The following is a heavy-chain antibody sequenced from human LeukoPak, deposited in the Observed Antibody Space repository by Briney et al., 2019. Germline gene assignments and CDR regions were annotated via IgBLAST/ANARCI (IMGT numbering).Heavy chain of an antibody. Sequence: GGSLRLSCAASGSTFSSYAISWVRHAPGKGLEWVSAIRGSAASTYYADSVKARFTISRANSNNTLYMQMISQRTEDTSVYHCAKRDSISWYSLYFDYWGQGTLVTVSS. V-gene: IGHV3-23*01. J-gene: IGHJ4*02. CDR3: AKRDSISWYSLYFDY. CDR2: IRGSAAST. CDR1: GSTFSSYA. D-gene: IGHD6-13*01.